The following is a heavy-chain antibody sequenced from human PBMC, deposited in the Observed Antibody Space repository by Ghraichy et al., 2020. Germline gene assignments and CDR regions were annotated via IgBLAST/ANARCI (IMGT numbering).Heavy chain of an antibody. V-gene: IGHV3-21*01. CDR1: GFTFSSYS. CDR3: ARDSKGSSSPTDY. J-gene: IGHJ4*02. D-gene: IGHD6-6*01. Sequence: GGSLRLSCAASGFTFSSYSMNWVRQAPGKGLEWVSSISSSSSYIYYADSVKGRFTSSRDNAKNSLYLQMNSLRAEDTAVYYCARDSKGSSSPTDYWGQGTLGTVCS. CDR2: ISSSSSYI.